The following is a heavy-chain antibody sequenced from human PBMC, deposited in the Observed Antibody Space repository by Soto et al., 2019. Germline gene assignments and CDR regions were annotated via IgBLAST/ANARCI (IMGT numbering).Heavy chain of an antibody. CDR1: GFTFSLSA. CDR3: XXXPXYDILTGCDY. CDR2: LSGGGSTT. D-gene: IGHD3-9*01. J-gene: IGHJ4*02. V-gene: IGHV3-23*01. Sequence: EVQLLESGGGFVQPGESLRLSCAASGFTFSLSAMSWVRQAPGRGLDWVSSLSGGGSTTDYADSVKGRFTISRDNSKNTVHLXMNSLRAXDXXXXXXXXXPXYDILTGCDYWGQGALVTVSS.